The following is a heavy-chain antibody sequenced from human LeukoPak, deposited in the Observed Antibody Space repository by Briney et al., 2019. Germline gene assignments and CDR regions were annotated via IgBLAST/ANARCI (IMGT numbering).Heavy chain of an antibody. Sequence: SVKVSCKASGGTFSSYAISWVRQAPGQGLEWMGGIIPIFGTANYAQKFQGRVTITADGSTSTAYMELSSLRSEDTAVYYCARGPGPEDYDYVWGSYLHYFDYWGQGTLVTVSS. CDR1: GGTFSSYA. D-gene: IGHD3-16*02. J-gene: IGHJ4*02. CDR3: ARGPGPEDYDYVWGSYLHYFDY. CDR2: IIPIFGTA. V-gene: IGHV1-69*13.